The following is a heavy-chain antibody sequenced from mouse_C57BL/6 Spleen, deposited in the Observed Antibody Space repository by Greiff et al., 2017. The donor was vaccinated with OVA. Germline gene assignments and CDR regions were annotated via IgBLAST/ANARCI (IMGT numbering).Heavy chain of an antibody. D-gene: IGHD1-1*01. J-gene: IGHJ2*01. Sequence: QVQLQQSGAELVKPGASVKISCKASGYAFSSYWMNWVKQRPGKGLEWIGQIYPGDGDTNYNGKFKGKATLTADKSSSTAYMQLSSLTSEDSAVYFCARRIDYGRGNYFDYWGQGTTLTVSS. CDR3: ARRIDYGRGNYFDY. CDR2: IYPGDGDT. V-gene: IGHV1-80*01. CDR1: GYAFSSYW.